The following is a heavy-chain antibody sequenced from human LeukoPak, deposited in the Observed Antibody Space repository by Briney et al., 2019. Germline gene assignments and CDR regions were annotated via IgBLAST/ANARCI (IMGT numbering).Heavy chain of an antibody. D-gene: IGHD3-3*01. Sequence: SGTLSLTCTVSGGSISSYYWSWIRQPPGKGLEWIGYIYYSGSTNYNPSLKSRVTISVDTSKNQFSLKLSSVTAADTAVYYCARSTTYNFWSGRLNWFDPWGQGTLVTVSS. CDR1: GGSISSYY. CDR2: IYYSGST. J-gene: IGHJ5*02. V-gene: IGHV4-59*01. CDR3: ARSTTYNFWSGRLNWFDP.